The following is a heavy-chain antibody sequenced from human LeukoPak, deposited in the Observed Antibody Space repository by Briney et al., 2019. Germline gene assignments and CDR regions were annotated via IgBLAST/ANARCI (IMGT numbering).Heavy chain of an antibody. D-gene: IGHD2-15*01. CDR1: GYTFTGYY. V-gene: IGHV1-18*04. CDR3: ARGDCSGGSCYHY. Sequence: GASVKVSCKASGYTFTGYYMHWVRQAPGQGLEWMGWISAYNGNTNYAQKLQGRVTMTTDTSTSTAYMELRSLRSDDTAVYYCARGDCSGGSCYHYWGQGTLVTVSS. CDR2: ISAYNGNT. J-gene: IGHJ4*02.